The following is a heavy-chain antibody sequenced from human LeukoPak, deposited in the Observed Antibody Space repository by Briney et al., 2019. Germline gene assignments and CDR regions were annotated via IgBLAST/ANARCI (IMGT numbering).Heavy chain of an antibody. D-gene: IGHD6-19*01. CDR3: AKDRLSGLSNWFDP. CDR2: ISWNSGSI. CDR1: GFTFGDYA. J-gene: IGHJ5*02. Sequence: PGGSLRLSCAASGFTFGDYAMHWVRQAPGKGLEWVSGISWNSGSIGYADSVKGRFTISRDNAKNSLYLQMNSLRAEDTALYYCAKDRLSGLSNWFDPWGQGTLVTVSS. V-gene: IGHV3-9*01.